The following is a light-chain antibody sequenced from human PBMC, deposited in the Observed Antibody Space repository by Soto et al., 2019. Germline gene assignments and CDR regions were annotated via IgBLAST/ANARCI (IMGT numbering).Light chain of an antibody. V-gene: IGLV1-44*01. CDR2: SND. J-gene: IGLJ3*02. CDR1: TSNIGSNT. CDR3: AIWDLPWSAWV. Sequence: QSVLTQPPSASVTPGQRVTISCSGTTSNIGSNTVSWYHHLPGTAPKLLIYSNDQRPSGVPDRFSGSKSGTSASLAISGLQSEDEADYYCAIWDLPWSAWVFGGGTKLTVL.